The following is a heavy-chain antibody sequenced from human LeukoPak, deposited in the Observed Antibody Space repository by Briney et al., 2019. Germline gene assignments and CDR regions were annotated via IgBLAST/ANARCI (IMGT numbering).Heavy chain of an antibody. CDR1: GYTFTSYY. D-gene: IGHD3-3*01. CDR3: ARVSIFGVVIMDY. CDR2: INPNSGGT. Sequence: ASVKVFCKASGYTFTSYYMHWVRQAPGQGLEWMGWINPNSGGTNYAQKFQGRVTMTRDTSISTAYMELSRLRSDDTAVYYCARVSIFGVVIMDYWGQGTLVTVSS. J-gene: IGHJ4*02. V-gene: IGHV1-2*02.